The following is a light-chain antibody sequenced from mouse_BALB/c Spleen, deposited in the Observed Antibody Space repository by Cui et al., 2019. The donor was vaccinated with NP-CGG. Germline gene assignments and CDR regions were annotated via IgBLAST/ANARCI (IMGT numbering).Light chain of an antibody. CDR3: ALRYSNHWV. V-gene: IGLV1*01. Sequence: QAVVTQESALTTSPGETVTFTCRSSTGAVTTSNYANWVQEKPDHLFTGLIGGTNNRVPGVPARFSGSLIGEKAALTITGAQTEDEAIYFCALRYSNHWVFGGGTKLTVL. J-gene: IGLJ1*01. CDR1: TGAVTTSNY. CDR2: GTN.